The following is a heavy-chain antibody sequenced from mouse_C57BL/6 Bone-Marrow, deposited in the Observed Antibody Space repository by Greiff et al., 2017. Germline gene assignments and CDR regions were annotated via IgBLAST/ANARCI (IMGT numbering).Heavy chain of an antibody. D-gene: IGHD1-1*01. Sequence: QVQLQQPGAELVRPGSSVKLSCKASGYTFTSYWMHWVKQRPIQGLEWIGNIDPSDSETHYNQKFKDKATLTVDKSSSTAYMQRSSLTSEDSAVYYCARILRLWYFDGWGTGTTVTVSS. CDR3: ARILRLWYFDG. CDR2: IDPSDSET. J-gene: IGHJ1*03. V-gene: IGHV1-52*01. CDR1: GYTFTSYW.